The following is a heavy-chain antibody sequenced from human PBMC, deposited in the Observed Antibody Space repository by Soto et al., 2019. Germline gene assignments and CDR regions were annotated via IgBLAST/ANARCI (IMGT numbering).Heavy chain of an antibody. CDR1: GDTFSTYT. V-gene: IGHV1-18*01. CDR2: ISPYNDDT. Sequence: GASVKVSCKASGDTFSTYTITWMRQAPGQGLEWMGGISPYNDDTKYAQRLQGRVTMTTDTSTRTAYMDIRGLRSDDTAIYYCARGGYYDSSGARNYHYYGMDVWGQGTTVTVSS. J-gene: IGHJ6*02. CDR3: ARGGYYDSSGARNYHYYGMDV. D-gene: IGHD3-22*01.